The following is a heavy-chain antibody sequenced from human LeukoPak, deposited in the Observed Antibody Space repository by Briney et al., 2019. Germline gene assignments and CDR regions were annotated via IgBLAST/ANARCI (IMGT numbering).Heavy chain of an antibody. CDR1: GFTFSSYG. Sequence: GGSLRLSCAASGFTFSSYGMHWVRQAPAKGLEWVAFIRYDGSNKYYADSVKGLFTISRDNSKNTLYLQMNSLRAEDTAVYYCAKVAPGATGYWGQGTLVTVSS. D-gene: IGHD1-26*01. V-gene: IGHV3-30*02. CDR3: AKVAPGATGY. J-gene: IGHJ4*02. CDR2: IRYDGSNK.